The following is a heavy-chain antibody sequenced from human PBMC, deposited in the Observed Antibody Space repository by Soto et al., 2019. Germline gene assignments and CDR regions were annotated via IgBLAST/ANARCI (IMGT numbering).Heavy chain of an antibody. D-gene: IGHD6-25*01. J-gene: IGHJ5*02. V-gene: IGHV4-31*03. CDR2: IYYSGST. CDR1: GGSISSGGYY. CDR3: AREAAGILNWFDP. Sequence: QVQLQESGPGLVKPSQTLSLTCTVSGGSISSGGYYWSWIRQHPGKGLEWIGYIYYSGSTYYNPSLKSRVTISVDASKNQFSLKLSSVTAADTAVYYCAREAAGILNWFDPWVPGTLVTVSS.